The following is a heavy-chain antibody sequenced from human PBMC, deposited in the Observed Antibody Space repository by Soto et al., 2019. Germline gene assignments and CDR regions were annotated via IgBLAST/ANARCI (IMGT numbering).Heavy chain of an antibody. V-gene: IGHV4-4*02. J-gene: IGHJ4*02. CDR2: IYHSGST. D-gene: IGHD4-17*01. CDR3: AREIVVPSYGDYYFDY. CDR1: GGSISSSNW. Sequence: SETLSLTCAVSGGSISSSNWWSWVRQPPGKGLEWIGEIYHSGSTNYNPSLKSRVTISVDKSKNQFSLKLSSVTAADTAVYYCAREIVVPSYGDYYFDYWGQGTLVTVSS.